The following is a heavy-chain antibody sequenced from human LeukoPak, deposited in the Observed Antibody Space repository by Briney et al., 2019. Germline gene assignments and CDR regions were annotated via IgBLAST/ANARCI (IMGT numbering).Heavy chain of an antibody. Sequence: PSETLSLTCTVSGYSVSSGYYWGWLRQPPGKGLEWIGSMYHSGDTYYNPSLKSRVTISVDTSKNQFSLKLSSVTAADTAVYYCARTRSFDYWGQGTLVTVSS. CDR2: MYHSGDT. J-gene: IGHJ4*02. CDR3: ARTRSFDY. CDR1: GYSVSSGYY. V-gene: IGHV4-38-2*02.